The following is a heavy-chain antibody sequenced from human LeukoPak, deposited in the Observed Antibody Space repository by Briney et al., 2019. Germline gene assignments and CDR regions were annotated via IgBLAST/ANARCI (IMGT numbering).Heavy chain of an antibody. J-gene: IGHJ5*02. CDR1: GFTFSSYS. CDR2: ISSSSSYI. CDR3: ARAPHEADNWFDP. V-gene: IGHV3-21*01. Sequence: GGSLRLSCAASGFTFSSYSMNWVRQAPGKGLEWVSSISSSSSYIYYADSVKGRFTISRDNAKNSLYLQMNSLRAEDTAVYYCARAPHEADNWFDPWGQGTLVTVSS.